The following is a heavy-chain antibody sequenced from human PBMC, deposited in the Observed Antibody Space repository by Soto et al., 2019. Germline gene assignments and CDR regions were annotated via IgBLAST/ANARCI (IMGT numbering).Heavy chain of an antibody. CDR2: IIPIFGTA. Sequence: QVQLVQSGAEVKKPGSSVKVSCKASGGTFSSYAISWVRQAPGQGLEWMGGIIPIFGTANYAQKSQGRVTITADESTSTAYMELSSLRSEDTAVYYCAREGNYYDSSGFHPDYWGQGTLVTVSS. CDR3: AREGNYYDSSGFHPDY. J-gene: IGHJ4*02. D-gene: IGHD3-22*01. CDR1: GGTFSSYA. V-gene: IGHV1-69*01.